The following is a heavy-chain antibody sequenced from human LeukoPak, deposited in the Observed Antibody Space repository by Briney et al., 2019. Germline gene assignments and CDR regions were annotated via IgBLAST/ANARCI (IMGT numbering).Heavy chain of an antibody. CDR2: ISGNSVST. Sequence: GGSLRLSCAASGFTFSSYAMSWVRQAPGKGLEWVSGISGNSVSTYYADSVKGRFTISRDNSKNALFLQMSSLRAEDTAVYYCARAYSSSWYDFWGQGTLVTVSS. V-gene: IGHV3-23*01. D-gene: IGHD6-13*01. J-gene: IGHJ5*01. CDR3: ARAYSSSWYDF. CDR1: GFTFSSYA.